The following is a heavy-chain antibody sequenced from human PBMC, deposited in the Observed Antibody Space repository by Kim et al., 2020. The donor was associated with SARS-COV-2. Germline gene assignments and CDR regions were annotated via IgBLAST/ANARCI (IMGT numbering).Heavy chain of an antibody. D-gene: IGHD6-6*01. Sequence: GGSLRLSCAASGFTFSSYGMHWVRQAPGKGLEWVAVISYDGSNKYYADSVKGRFTISRDNSKNTLYLQMNSLRAEDTAVYYCAKDCRSSSGSCYWGQGTLVTVSS. CDR2: ISYDGSNK. V-gene: IGHV3-30*18. J-gene: IGHJ4*02. CDR1: GFTFSSYG. CDR3: AKDCRSSSGSCY.